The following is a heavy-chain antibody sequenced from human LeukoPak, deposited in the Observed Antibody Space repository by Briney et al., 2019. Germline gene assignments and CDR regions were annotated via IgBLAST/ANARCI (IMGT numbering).Heavy chain of an antibody. CDR1: GFTFSSYS. CDR3: ARDLRLGVDYYYYGMDV. Sequence: GGSLRLSCAASGFTFSSYSMNWVRQAPGKGLEWVSSISSGSSYIYYADSVKGRFTISRDNAKNSLYLQMNSLRAEDTAVYYCARDLRLGVDYYYYGMDVWGQGTTVTVSS. J-gene: IGHJ6*02. CDR2: ISSGSSYI. V-gene: IGHV3-21*01. D-gene: IGHD2-15*01.